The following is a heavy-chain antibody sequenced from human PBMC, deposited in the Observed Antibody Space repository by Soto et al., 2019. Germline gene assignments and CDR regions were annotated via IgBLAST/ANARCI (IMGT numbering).Heavy chain of an antibody. CDR2: IYYSGST. V-gene: IGHV4-30-4*01. D-gene: IGHD4-17*01. Sequence: SETLSLTCTVSGGSISSGDYYWSWIRQPPGKGLEWIGYIYYSGSTYYNPSLKSRVTISVDTSKNQFSLKLSSVTAADTAVYYCARVSRVSPAIYGDYASRPDYWGQGTLVTVSS. CDR1: GGSISSGDYY. J-gene: IGHJ4*02. CDR3: ARVSRVSPAIYGDYASRPDY.